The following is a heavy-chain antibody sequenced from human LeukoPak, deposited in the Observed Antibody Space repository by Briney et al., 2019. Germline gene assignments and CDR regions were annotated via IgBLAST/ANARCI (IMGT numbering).Heavy chain of an antibody. CDR2: IIPIFGTA. J-gene: IGHJ6*02. CDR1: GGTFSSYA. Sequence: SVKVSCKASGGTFSSYAISWVRQAPGQGLEWMGGIIPIFGTANYAQKFQGRVTITADESTSTAYMELSSLRSEDTAAYYCARGPYSSSPRLAYYYGMDVWGQGTTVTVSS. CDR3: ARGPYSSSPRLAYYYGMDV. V-gene: IGHV1-69*13. D-gene: IGHD6-6*01.